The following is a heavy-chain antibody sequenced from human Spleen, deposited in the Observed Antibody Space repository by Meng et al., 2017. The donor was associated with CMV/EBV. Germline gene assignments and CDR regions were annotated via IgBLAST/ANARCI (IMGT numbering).Heavy chain of an antibody. Sequence: GGSLRLSCAASGFTFSDYYMSWIRQAPGKGLEWVANIKQDGSEKYYVDSVKGRFTISRDNAKNSLYLQMNSLRAEDTAVYYCAGGGKWLRNVGVYWGQGTLVTVSS. V-gene: IGHV3-7*01. J-gene: IGHJ4*02. CDR3: AGGGKWLRNVGVY. CDR2: IKQDGSEK. CDR1: GFTFSDYY. D-gene: IGHD5-12*01.